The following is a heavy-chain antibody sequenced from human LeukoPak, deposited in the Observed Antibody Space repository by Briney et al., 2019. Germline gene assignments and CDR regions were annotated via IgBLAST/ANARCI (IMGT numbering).Heavy chain of an antibody. CDR1: GFTFSSYW. CDR2: IRMDGGEQ. CDR3: ARDKGYNSAY. D-gene: IGHD5-24*01. V-gene: IGHV3-7*01. J-gene: IGHJ4*02. Sequence: PGGSLRLSYAASGFTFSSYWMTWVRQTPGKGLEWVANIRMDGGEQYYMDSVEGRFTISRDNAKNSLYLQMYSLRPEDTAVYYCARDKGYNSAYWGREPWSPSPQ.